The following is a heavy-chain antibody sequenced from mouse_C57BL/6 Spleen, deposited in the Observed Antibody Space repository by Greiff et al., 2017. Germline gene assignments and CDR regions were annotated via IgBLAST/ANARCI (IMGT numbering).Heavy chain of an antibody. Sequence: EVQGVASGGGLVKPGGSLKLSCAASGFTFSDYGMHWVRQAPEKGLEWVAYISRGSSTIYYADTVKGRFTLSRDNAKNTLYLQMTSLRSEDTAMYYCARSGGYRGGAVDYWGQGTSVTVSS. J-gene: IGHJ4*01. D-gene: IGHD1-1*02. V-gene: IGHV5-17*01. CDR1: GFTFSDYG. CDR2: ISRGSSTI. CDR3: ARSGGYRGGAVDY.